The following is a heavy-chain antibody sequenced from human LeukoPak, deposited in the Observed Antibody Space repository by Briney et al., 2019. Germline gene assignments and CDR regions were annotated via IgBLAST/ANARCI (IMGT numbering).Heavy chain of an antibody. V-gene: IGHV1-18*01. CDR3: ARDQDPGAFDI. J-gene: IGHJ3*02. CDR1: SYTLANYG. Sequence: ASVKVSCKASSYTLANYGISWVRQAPGQGLEWMGWISAYNGNTNYAQNLQGRVTMTTDTSTNTAYMELRSLRSDDTAVYYCARDQDPGAFDIWGQGTMVTVSS. CDR2: ISAYNGNT.